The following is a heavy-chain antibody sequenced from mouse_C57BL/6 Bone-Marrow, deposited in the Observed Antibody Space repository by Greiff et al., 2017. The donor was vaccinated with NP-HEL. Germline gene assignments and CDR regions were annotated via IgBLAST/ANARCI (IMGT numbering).Heavy chain of an antibody. CDR3: ARCGFMVTTSWFAY. CDR2: IHPNSGST. J-gene: IGHJ3*01. V-gene: IGHV1-64*01. CDR1: GYTFTSYW. D-gene: IGHD2-2*01. Sequence: QVQLQQPGAELVKPGASVKLSCKASGYTFTSYWMLWVKQRPGQGLEWIGMIHPNSGSTNYNEKFKSKATLTVDKSSCTAYMQLSSLTSEDSAVYYCARCGFMVTTSWFAYWGQGTLVTVSA.